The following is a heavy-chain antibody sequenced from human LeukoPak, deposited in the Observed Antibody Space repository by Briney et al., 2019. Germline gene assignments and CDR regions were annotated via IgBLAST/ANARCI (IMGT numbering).Heavy chain of an antibody. CDR1: GFTFSEYS. J-gene: IGHJ4*02. Sequence: GGSLRLSCAASGFTFSEYSMHWVRQAPWKGLEYVSAISTNGGSTYYANSVKGRFTISRDDPKNTLDLQMGSLRPEDMAVYYCARGFRYYGSGIDYWGQGTLVTVSS. CDR3: ARGFRYYGSGIDY. CDR2: ISTNGGST. D-gene: IGHD3-10*01. V-gene: IGHV3-64*01.